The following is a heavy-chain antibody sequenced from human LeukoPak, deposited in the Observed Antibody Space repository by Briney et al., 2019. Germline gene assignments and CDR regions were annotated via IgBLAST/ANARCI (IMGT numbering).Heavy chain of an antibody. CDR2: IYTSGST. D-gene: IGHD1-14*01. Sequence: PSETLSLTCTVSGGSISSHYWSWIRQPAGKGLEWIGRIYTSGSTNQNPSLKSRVTMSVDTSKNQFSLKLSSLTAADTAVYYCARHGTISSESYFDYWGQGALVTVSS. V-gene: IGHV4-4*07. CDR1: GGSISSHY. J-gene: IGHJ4*02. CDR3: ARHGTISSESYFDY.